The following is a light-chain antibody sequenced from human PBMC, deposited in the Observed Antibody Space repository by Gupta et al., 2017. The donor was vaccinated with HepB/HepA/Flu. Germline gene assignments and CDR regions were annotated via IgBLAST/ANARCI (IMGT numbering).Light chain of an antibody. Sequence: HSALTQPASVSGSPGPSIIISCTGTSSDVGGYNYVCWYQQKPGKAPKLLIYDVSKRPSGASNRFSGSKSGNTASLTISGRQTEDEADYYCSSDTDSNTVVFGGGTKVTVL. J-gene: IGLJ3*02. CDR2: DVS. CDR3: SSDTDSNTVV. V-gene: IGLV2-14*03. CDR1: SSDVGGYNY.